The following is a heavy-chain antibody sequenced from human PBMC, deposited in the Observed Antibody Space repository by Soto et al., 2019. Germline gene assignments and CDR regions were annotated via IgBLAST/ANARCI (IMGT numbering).Heavy chain of an antibody. CDR2: IYYSGST. CDR1: GGSISSGGYY. V-gene: IGHV4-31*03. CDR3: ARGVIPQTPTYYYDSTMFDY. J-gene: IGHJ4*02. Sequence: QVQLQESGPGLVKHSQTLSLTCTVSGGSISSGGYYWSWIRQHPGKGLEWIGYIYYSGSTYYNPSRKSRVTLSGDTSKNQFSLKLSSVTAADTAVYYCARGVIPQTPTYYYDSTMFDYWGQGTLVTVSS. D-gene: IGHD3-22*01.